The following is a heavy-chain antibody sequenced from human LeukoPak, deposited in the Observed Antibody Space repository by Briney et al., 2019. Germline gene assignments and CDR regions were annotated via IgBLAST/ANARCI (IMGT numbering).Heavy chain of an antibody. CDR1: GFTFSDHY. Sequence: GGSLRLSCVASGFTFSDHYMDWVRQAPGKGLEWVLYISSSGTTIYYADSVKGRFTISRDNAKNSLYLQLNSLRVEDTAVYYCARNYFDTSGLDTLDVWGQGTMVTVAS. D-gene: IGHD3-22*01. CDR3: ARNYFDTSGLDTLDV. J-gene: IGHJ3*01. V-gene: IGHV3-11*04. CDR2: ISSSGTTI.